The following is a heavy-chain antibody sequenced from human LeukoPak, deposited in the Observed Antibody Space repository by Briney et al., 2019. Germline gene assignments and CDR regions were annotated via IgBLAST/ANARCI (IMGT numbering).Heavy chain of an antibody. CDR1: GYTFTSYY. D-gene: IGHD2-15*01. V-gene: IGHV1-46*01. CDR3: ARDKFQVVVAATRGFDP. J-gene: IGHJ5*02. CDR2: INPSCGST. Sequence: ASVKVFCKASGYTFTSYYMHWVPQAPGQGLEWMGIINPSCGSTIYAQKFQGRVTMTRDTSTSTVYMELSSLRSEDTAVYYCARDKFQVVVAATRGFDPWGQGTLVTVSS.